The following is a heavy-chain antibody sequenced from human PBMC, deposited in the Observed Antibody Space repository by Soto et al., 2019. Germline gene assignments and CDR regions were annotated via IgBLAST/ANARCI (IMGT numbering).Heavy chain of an antibody. CDR2: IFHSGST. CDR1: RAFINSGGFY. D-gene: IGHD2-2*01. J-gene: IGHJ5*02. CDR3: ARNGDCGSSSCNFGWFDP. Sequence: SETLSLTCSVSRAFINSGGFYYSWIRQPPGKGLEWLGYIFHSGSTLYNPSLRGRLTLSADTSRNQLSLYLSSVTAADTAVYYCARNGDCGSSSCNFGWFDPWGRGTLVTVSS. V-gene: IGHV4-31*03.